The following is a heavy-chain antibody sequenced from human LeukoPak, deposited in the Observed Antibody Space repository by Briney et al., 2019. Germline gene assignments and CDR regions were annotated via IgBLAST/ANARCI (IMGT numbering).Heavy chain of an antibody. CDR1: RFTFSSYW. J-gene: IGHJ5*02. CDR3: ARDYTGYFP. CDR2: IKTDGSEK. V-gene: IGHV3-7*03. Sequence: GGSLRLSCEASRFTFSSYWMSWVRQAPGKGLEWVANIKTDGSEKYYVDSVKGRFTISRDNAKNSLYLQMNSLRAEDTAVYYCARDYTGYFPWGQGTLVIVSS. D-gene: IGHD3-9*01.